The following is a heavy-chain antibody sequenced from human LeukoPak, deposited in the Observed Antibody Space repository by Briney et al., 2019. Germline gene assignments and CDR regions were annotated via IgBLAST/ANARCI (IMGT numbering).Heavy chain of an antibody. V-gene: IGHV4-59*01. CDR3: ARHSGWSGTSY. D-gene: IGHD3-3*01. CDR1: GGSISSYY. Sequence: KPSETLSLTCTVSGGSISSYYWSWIRQPPGKGLEWIGYISYSGSTNHNPSLKSRVTISVDTSKNQFSLKLSSVTAADTAVYYCARHSGWSGTSYWGQGTLVTVPS. J-gene: IGHJ4*02. CDR2: ISYSGST.